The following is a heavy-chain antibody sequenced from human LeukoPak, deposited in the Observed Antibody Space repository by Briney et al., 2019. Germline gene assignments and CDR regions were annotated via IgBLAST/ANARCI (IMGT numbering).Heavy chain of an antibody. J-gene: IGHJ6*02. V-gene: IGHV4-34*01. CDR2: INHSGST. D-gene: IGHD3-10*01. Sequence: SETLSLTCAVYGGSFSGYYWSWIRQPPGKGLEWIGEINHSGSTNYNPSLKSRVTISVDTSKNQFPLKLSSVTAADTAVYYCARGVTGVRGVIITPAYGMDVWGQGTTVTVSS. CDR3: ARGVTGVRGVIITPAYGMDV. CDR1: GGSFSGYY.